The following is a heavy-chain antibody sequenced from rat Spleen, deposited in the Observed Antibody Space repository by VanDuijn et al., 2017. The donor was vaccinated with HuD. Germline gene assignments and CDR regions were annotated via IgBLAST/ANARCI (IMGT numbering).Heavy chain of an antibody. J-gene: IGHJ2*01. CDR1: GFSFSNNY. CDR2: ISTGGGNT. V-gene: IGHV5-25*01. D-gene: IGHD1-8*01. Sequence: EVQLVETGGGLVQPGRSMKLSCAASGFSFSNNYMAWVRQTPTKGLEWVASISTGGGNTYYRDSVKGRFTISRDNAKSTLYLQMDSLRSEDTATYYCARHRYKRTVAAVDYWGQGVMVTVSS. CDR3: ARHRYKRTVAAVDY.